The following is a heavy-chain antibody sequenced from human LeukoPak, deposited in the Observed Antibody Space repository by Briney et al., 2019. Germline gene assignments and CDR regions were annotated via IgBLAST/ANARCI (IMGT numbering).Heavy chain of an antibody. J-gene: IGHJ6*02. D-gene: IGHD2-2*01. CDR1: GGSISSGGYY. CDR2: IYYSGST. V-gene: IGHV4-61*08. CDR3: ARYLPDIVVVPAASSYYYYGMDV. Sequence: SQTLSLTCTVSGGSISSGGYYWSWIRQHPGKGLEWIGYIYYSGSTNYNPSLKSRVTISVDTSKNQFSLKLSSVTAADTAVYYCARYLPDIVVVPAASSYYYYGMDVWGQGTTVTVSS.